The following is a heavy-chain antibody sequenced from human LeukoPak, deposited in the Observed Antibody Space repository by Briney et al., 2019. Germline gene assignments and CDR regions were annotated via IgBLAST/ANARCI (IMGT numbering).Heavy chain of an antibody. CDR3: ARVRDAYNYFHY. V-gene: IGHV3-48*01. Sequence: GKSLRLSCAASGFTFSSYSMNWVRQAPGKGLEWVSYITSSSTTIYYADSVKGRFTISRDNAKNSLYLQMNSLRAEDTAVYYCARVRDAYNYFHYWGQGTLVTVSS. CDR1: GFTFSSYS. J-gene: IGHJ4*02. D-gene: IGHD1-20*01. CDR2: ITSSSTTI.